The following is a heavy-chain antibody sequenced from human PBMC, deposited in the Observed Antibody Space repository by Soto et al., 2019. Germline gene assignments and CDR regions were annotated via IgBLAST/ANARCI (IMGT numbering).Heavy chain of an antibody. CDR2: IVVGSGNT. J-gene: IGHJ3*02. Sequence: ASVKVSCKASGFTFTSSAVQWVRQARGQRLEWIGWIVVGSGNTNYAQKFQERVTITRDMSTSTAYMELSSLRSEDTAVYYCAAHGGNSNAFDIWGQGTMVTVSS. V-gene: IGHV1-58*01. CDR1: GFTFTSSA. D-gene: IGHD2-21*02. CDR3: AAHGGNSNAFDI.